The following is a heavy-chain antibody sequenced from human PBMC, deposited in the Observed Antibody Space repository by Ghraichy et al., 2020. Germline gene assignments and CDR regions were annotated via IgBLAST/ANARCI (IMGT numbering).Heavy chain of an antibody. CDR3: ARDHDWGFDY. V-gene: IGHV3-48*02. CDR1: GFTFSSFS. J-gene: IGHJ4*02. D-gene: IGHD3-9*01. CDR2: ISVSSSII. Sequence: GGSLRLSCAASGFTFSSFSMNWVRQAPGKGLEGISYISVSSSIIFYADSVRGRFTISRDDAENSLYLQINSLRDEDTAVYYCARDHDWGFDYWGQGALVTFSS.